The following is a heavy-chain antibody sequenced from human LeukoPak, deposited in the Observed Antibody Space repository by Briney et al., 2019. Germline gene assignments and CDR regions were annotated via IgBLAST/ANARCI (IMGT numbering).Heavy chain of an antibody. CDR1: GLTFSRFW. Sequence: GGSLRLSCAASGLTFSRFWMSWVRQAPGKGLEWVANIKQDGSEKYYVDSVKGRFTISRDNAKNSLYLQMNSLRAEDTAVYYCARVEYYYDSGSSLHWVGFDYWGQGTLVTVSS. J-gene: IGHJ4*02. CDR2: IKQDGSEK. D-gene: IGHD3-10*01. V-gene: IGHV3-7*02. CDR3: ARVEYYYDSGSSLHWVGFDY.